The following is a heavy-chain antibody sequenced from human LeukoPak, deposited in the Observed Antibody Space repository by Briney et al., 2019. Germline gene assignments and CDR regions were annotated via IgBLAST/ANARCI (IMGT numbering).Heavy chain of an antibody. CDR1: GFTFSSYE. V-gene: IGHV3-48*03. CDR3: AREFGYSYGIYYYYYYYMDV. CDR2: ISSSGSTI. Sequence: GGSLRLSCAASGFTFSSYEMNWVRQAPGKGLEWVSYISSSGSTIYYADSVKGRFTISRDNAKNSLYLQMNSLRAEDTAVYYCAREFGYSYGIYYYYYYYMDVWGKGTTVTVSS. D-gene: IGHD5-18*01. J-gene: IGHJ6*03.